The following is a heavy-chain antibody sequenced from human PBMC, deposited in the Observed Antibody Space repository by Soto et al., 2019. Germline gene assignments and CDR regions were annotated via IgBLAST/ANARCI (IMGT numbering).Heavy chain of an antibody. CDR2: IWYDGSNK. D-gene: IGHD3-9*01. J-gene: IGHJ4*02. Sequence: CLRKTTSKGLEWVAVIWYDGSNKYYADSVKGRFTISRDNSKNTLYLQVNSLRAEDTAVYYCAREFPLYEILIGYYPQLFAYWGQGTLVTVSS. V-gene: IGHV3-33*01. CDR3: AREFPLYEILIGYYPQLFAY.